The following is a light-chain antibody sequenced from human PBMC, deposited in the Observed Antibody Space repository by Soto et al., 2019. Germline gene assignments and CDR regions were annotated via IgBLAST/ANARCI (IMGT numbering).Light chain of an antibody. CDR1: QSVSSN. CDR2: GAS. J-gene: IGKJ1*01. CDR3: QQYNNWSVT. V-gene: IGKV3-15*01. Sequence: EIVMTQSPATLSVSPGERATLSCRASQSVSSNLAWYQQKPGQAPRLLIYGASTRATGIPARFSGSGSGTEVTLTISILQSEDFAVYYCQQYNNWSVTFGQGTKVEIK.